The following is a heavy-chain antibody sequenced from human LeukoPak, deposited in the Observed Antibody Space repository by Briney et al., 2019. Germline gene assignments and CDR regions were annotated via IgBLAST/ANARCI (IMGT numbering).Heavy chain of an antibody. CDR2: ISGSGGST. J-gene: IGHJ4*02. CDR3: ARVGISYYGSGSYYPLDY. D-gene: IGHD3-10*01. CDR1: GFTFSSYA. Sequence: GGSLRLSCAASGFTFSSYAMSWVRQAPGKGLEWVSAISGSGGSTYYADSVKGRFTISRDNSKNTLYLQMNSLRAEDTAVYYCARVGISYYGSGSYYPLDYWGQGTLVTVSS. V-gene: IGHV3-23*01.